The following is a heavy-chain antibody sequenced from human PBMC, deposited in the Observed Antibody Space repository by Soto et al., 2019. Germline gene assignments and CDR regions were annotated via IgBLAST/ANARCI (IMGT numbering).Heavy chain of an antibody. Sequence: DVQLLESGGGLVQPGGSLRLSCAASGFSFSKYAMVWVRQAPGKGQEWVSGITGSGGTIEHAASVKGRFTISRDNSKNTVYLQMNRLRAEDTAMYYCAKDAVAGDGLWLVSEWGQGTLVTVS. CDR1: GFSFSKYA. CDR2: ITGSGGTI. CDR3: AKDAVAGDGLWLVSE. V-gene: IGHV3-23*01. D-gene: IGHD2-15*01. J-gene: IGHJ4*02.